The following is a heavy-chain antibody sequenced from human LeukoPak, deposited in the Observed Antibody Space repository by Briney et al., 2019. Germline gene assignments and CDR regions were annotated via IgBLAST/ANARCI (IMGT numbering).Heavy chain of an antibody. CDR1: GFTFSSYG. J-gene: IGHJ4*02. CDR2: ISYDGSNK. CDR3: AKISCYDY. D-gene: IGHD2-2*01. V-gene: IGHV3-30*18. Sequence: PGGSLRLSCAASGFTFSSYGMHWVRQAPGKGLEWVAVISYDGSNKYYADSVKGRFTISRDNSKNTLYLQINSLRAEDTAVYYCAKISCYDYWGQGTLVTVSS.